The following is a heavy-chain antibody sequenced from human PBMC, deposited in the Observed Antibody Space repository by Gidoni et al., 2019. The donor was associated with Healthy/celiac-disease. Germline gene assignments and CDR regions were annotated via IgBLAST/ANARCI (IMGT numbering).Heavy chain of an antibody. J-gene: IGHJ6*02. CDR1: GVTSSSYS. CDR3: ARDLGSSWYYFDDGMDV. V-gene: IGHV3-48*02. Sequence: EVQLVESGGGSVQPGGSLRRSCAASGVTSSSYSRNWVRQAPGKGLEGVSYISSSRSTIYSADSVKGRFTISRDNAKNSLYLQMNSLRDDDTAVYYCARDLGSSWYYFDDGMDVWGQGTTVTVSS. CDR2: ISSSRSTI. D-gene: IGHD6-13*01.